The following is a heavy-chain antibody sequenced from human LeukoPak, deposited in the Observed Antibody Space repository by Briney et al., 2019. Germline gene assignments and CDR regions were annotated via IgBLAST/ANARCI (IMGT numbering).Heavy chain of an antibody. V-gene: IGHV3-49*03. CDR3: ARVNFRDYRGYTWFEP. J-gene: IGHJ5*02. CDR1: GVTFGDYA. CDR2: VRTKTHGGAP. D-gene: IGHD3-10*01. Sequence: GGSLRLSCKGSGVTFGDYAVTWFRQAPGNGLEWVGFVRTKTHGGAPETAASVKGRLNVSRDDSEGIAYLQMTSLRTDETAMYYCARVNFRDYRGYTWFEPWGQGTLVTVSS.